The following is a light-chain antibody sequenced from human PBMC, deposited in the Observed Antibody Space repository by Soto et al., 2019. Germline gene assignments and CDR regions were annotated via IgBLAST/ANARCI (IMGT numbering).Light chain of an antibody. CDR3: SSYTSISASVI. Sequence: QLVLTQPASVSGSPGQSITISCTGSSTDVGGYNSVSWYQQHPGKVPKLVIYDVINRPSGISNRFSGSKSGNTASLTISGLQAEDEAHYYCSSYTSISASVIFGGGTKVTVL. CDR2: DVI. V-gene: IGLV2-14*03. CDR1: STDVGGYNS. J-gene: IGLJ2*01.